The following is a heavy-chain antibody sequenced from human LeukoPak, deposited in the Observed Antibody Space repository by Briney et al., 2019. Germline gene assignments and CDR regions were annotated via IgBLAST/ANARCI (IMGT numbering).Heavy chain of an antibody. CDR1: GFTFDDYA. D-gene: IGHD4-23*01. J-gene: IGHJ6*03. CDR3: ARDSLTHMNANYYYMDV. Sequence: PGGSLRLSCAASGFTFDDYAMHWVRQAPGKGLEWVSGISWNSGSIGYADSVKGRFTISRDNAKNSLYLQMNSLRAEDTAVYYCARDSLTHMNANYYYMDVWGKGTTVTVSS. V-gene: IGHV3-9*01. CDR2: ISWNSGSI.